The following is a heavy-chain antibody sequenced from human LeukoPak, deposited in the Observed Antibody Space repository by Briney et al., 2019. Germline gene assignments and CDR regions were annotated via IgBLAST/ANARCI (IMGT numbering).Heavy chain of an antibody. D-gene: IGHD3-10*01. Sequence: GGSLRLSCAASGLTFSSYGMHWVRQAPGKGLGWVAFIRYDGSNKYYADSVKGRFTISRDNSKNTLYLQMNSLRAEDTAVYYCAKDLGHYYGSGGFDYWGQGTLVTVSS. V-gene: IGHV3-30*02. CDR2: IRYDGSNK. CDR1: GLTFSSYG. CDR3: AKDLGHYYGSGGFDY. J-gene: IGHJ4*02.